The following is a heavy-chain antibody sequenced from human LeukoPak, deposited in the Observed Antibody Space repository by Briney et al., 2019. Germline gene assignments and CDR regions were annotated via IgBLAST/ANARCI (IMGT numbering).Heavy chain of an antibody. CDR1: GFTFSSYA. CDR2: ISGSGGST. D-gene: IGHD2-21*02. J-gene: IGHJ4*02. CDR3: EKVVLAYCGGDCYPGDYFDY. Sequence: GGSLRLSCAASGFTFSSYAMSWVRQAPGKGLEWVSAISGSGGSTYYADSVKGRFTISRDNSKNTLYLQMNSLRAEDTAVYYCEKVVLAYCGGDCYPGDYFDYWGQGTLVTVSS. V-gene: IGHV3-23*01.